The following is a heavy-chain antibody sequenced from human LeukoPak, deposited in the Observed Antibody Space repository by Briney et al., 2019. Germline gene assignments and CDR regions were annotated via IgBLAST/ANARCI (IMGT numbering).Heavy chain of an antibody. D-gene: IGHD3-10*01. CDR2: INTNTGNP. CDR3: AREVTMVRGVRVAVVSWFDP. V-gene: IGHV7-4-1*02. CDR1: GYTFTSYA. Sequence: GASVKVSCKASGYTFTSYAMNWVRQAPGQGLEWTGWINTNTGNPTYAQGFTGRFVFSLDTSVSTAYLQISSLKAEDTAVYYCAREVTMVRGVRVAVVSWFDPWGQGTLVTVSS. J-gene: IGHJ5*02.